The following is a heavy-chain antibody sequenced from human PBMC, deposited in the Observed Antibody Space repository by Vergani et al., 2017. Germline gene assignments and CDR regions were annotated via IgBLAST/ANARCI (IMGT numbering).Heavy chain of an antibody. V-gene: IGHV1-69*01. CDR1: GGTFSSYA. CDR3: AKVSRRITMVRGVAKAY. J-gene: IGHJ4*02. CDR2: IIPIFGTA. D-gene: IGHD3-10*01. Sequence: QVQLVQSGAEVKKPGSSVKVSCKASGGTFSSYAISWVRQAPGQGLEWMGGIIPIFGTANYAQKFQGRVTITVDESTSTAYMELSSLRSEDTAVYYCAKVSRRITMVRGVAKAYWGQGTLVTVSS.